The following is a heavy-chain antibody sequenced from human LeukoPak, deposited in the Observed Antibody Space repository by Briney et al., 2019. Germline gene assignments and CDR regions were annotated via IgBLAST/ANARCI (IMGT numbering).Heavy chain of an antibody. V-gene: IGHV3-33*01. Sequence: GGSLRLSYAASGFTFSSYGMHWVRQAPGKGLEWVAVIWYDGSNKYYADSVKGRFTISRDNSKNTLYLQMNSLRAEDTAVYYCARDPYPYYYDSSGYIGHFDYWGQGTLVTVSS. CDR2: IWYDGSNK. J-gene: IGHJ4*02. CDR3: ARDPYPYYYDSSGYIGHFDY. CDR1: GFTFSSYG. D-gene: IGHD3-22*01.